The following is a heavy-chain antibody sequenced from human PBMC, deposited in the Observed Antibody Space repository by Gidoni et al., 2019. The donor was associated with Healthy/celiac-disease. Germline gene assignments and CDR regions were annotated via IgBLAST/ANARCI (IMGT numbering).Heavy chain of an antibody. CDR3: ARDDLDGSSNFDY. J-gene: IGHJ4*02. Sequence: QVQLVESGGGVVQPGRSLRLSCAASGFTFSSYGMHWVRQAPGKGLEWVAVIWYDGSNKYYADSVKGRFTISRDNSKNTLYLQMNSLRAEDTAVYYCARDDLDGSSNFDYWGQGTLVTVSS. D-gene: IGHD1-26*01. V-gene: IGHV3-33*01. CDR2: IWYDGSNK. CDR1: GFTFSSYG.